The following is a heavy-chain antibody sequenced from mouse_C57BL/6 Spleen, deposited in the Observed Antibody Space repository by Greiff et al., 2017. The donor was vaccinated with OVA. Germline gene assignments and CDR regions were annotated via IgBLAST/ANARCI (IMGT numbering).Heavy chain of an antibody. D-gene: IGHD3-2*02. Sequence: EVQLVESGGGLVQPKGSLKLSCAASGFTFNTYAMHWVRQAPGKGLEWVARIRSKSSNYATYYADSVKDRFTISRDDSQSMLYLQMHHLKAADTAMYYCVRAAAQAHYFDYWGQGTTLTVSS. CDR3: VRAAAQAHYFDY. CDR2: IRSKSSNYAT. V-gene: IGHV10-3*01. J-gene: IGHJ2*01. CDR1: GFTFNTYA.